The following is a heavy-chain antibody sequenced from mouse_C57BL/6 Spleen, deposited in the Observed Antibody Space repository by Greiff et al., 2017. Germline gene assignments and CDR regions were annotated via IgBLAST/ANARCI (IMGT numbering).Heavy chain of an antibody. J-gene: IGHJ3*01. CDR3: ARGYYDTLSWFAY. Sequence: VQVVESGGGLVKPGGSLKLSCAASGFTFSDYGMHWVRQAPEKGLEWVAYISSGSSTIYYADTVKGRFTISRDNAKNTLFLQMTSLRSEDTAMYYCARGYYDTLSWFAYWGQGTLVTVSA. D-gene: IGHD2-4*01. V-gene: IGHV5-17*01. CDR1: GFTFSDYG. CDR2: ISSGSSTI.